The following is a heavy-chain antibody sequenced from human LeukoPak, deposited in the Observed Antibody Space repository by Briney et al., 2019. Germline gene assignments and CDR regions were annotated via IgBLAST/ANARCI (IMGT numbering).Heavy chain of an antibody. CDR3: ARIITAAADS. CDR1: GDSVSSNTAT. J-gene: IGHJ5*01. Sequence: QTLSLTCAISGDSVSSNTATWNWISQSPSRGLEWLGRTYYRSEWINDYAVSVKSRITIDPDTSKNHFSLHLNSVTPEDTAIYYCARIITAAADSWGQGTLVTVSS. CDR2: TYYRSEWIN. D-gene: IGHD6-13*01. V-gene: IGHV6-1*01.